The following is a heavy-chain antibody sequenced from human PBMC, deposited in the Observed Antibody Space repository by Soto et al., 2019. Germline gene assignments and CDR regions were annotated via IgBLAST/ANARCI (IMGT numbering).Heavy chain of an antibody. D-gene: IGHD3-9*01. V-gene: IGHV1-18*01. CDR1: GYTFTSYG. CDR2: ISAYNGNT. J-gene: IGHJ6*02. Sequence: QVQLVQSGAEVKKPGASVKVSCKASGYTFTSYGISWVRQAPGQGLERMGWISAYNGNTNYAQKLQGRVTMTTDTCTSTAYMELRSLRSDDAAVYYCARGGGLRFFDWLWFYYYGRDVWGQGTTVTVSS. CDR3: ARGGGLRFFDWLWFYYYGRDV.